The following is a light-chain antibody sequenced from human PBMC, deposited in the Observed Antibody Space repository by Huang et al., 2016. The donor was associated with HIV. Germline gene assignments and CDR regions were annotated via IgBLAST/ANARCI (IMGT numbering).Light chain of an antibody. CDR3: QQYGSSPQT. J-gene: IGKJ1*01. CDR1: QSVNSDY. CDR2: GAS. V-gene: IGKV3-20*01. Sequence: EIVLTQSPATLSLSPGERATLSCRASQSVNSDYLAWYQQKTGQAPRLLIYGASSRATGIPDRVSGSGSGTDFTLTIRRLEPEDFAVYYCQQYGSSPQTFGQGAKVEV.